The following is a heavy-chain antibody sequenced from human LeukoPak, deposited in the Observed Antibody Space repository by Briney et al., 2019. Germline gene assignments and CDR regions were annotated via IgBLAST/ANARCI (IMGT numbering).Heavy chain of an antibody. CDR3: ARDLRSGYDLSWFDH. D-gene: IGHD5-12*01. J-gene: IGHJ5*02. V-gene: IGHV4-4*07. CDR2: IYTSGST. CDR1: GGSISSYY. Sequence: NPSETLSLTCTVSGGSISSYYWSWIRQPAGKGLEWIGRIYTSGSTNYNPSLKSRVTMSVDTSKNQFSLKLSSVTAADTAVYYCARDLRSGYDLSWFDHWGQGTLVTVSS.